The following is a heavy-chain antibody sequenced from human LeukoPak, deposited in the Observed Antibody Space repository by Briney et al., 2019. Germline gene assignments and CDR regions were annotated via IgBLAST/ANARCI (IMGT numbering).Heavy chain of an antibody. CDR3: AKDSSGYYWDY. J-gene: IGHJ4*02. V-gene: IGHV3-7*03. CDR1: GFTFSSYW. Sequence: PGGSLRLACAASGFTFSSYWMSWVRQAPGEVLGWVGNIKQVVSERYYADSVKGRFTISRDNSKNSLYLQMNSLRAEDTALYYCAKDSSGYYWDYWGQGTLVTVSS. CDR2: IKQVVSER. D-gene: IGHD3-22*01.